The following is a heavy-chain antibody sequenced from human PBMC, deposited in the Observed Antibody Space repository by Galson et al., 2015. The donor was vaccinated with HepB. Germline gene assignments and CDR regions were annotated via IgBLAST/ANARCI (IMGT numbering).Heavy chain of an antibody. D-gene: IGHD3-10*01. CDR1: GGTFSSYA. CDR3: AREYGEWPLRYHSYFDY. CDR2: IIPIFGTA. J-gene: IGHJ4*02. V-gene: IGHV1-69*13. Sequence: SVKVSCKASGGTFSSYAISWVRQAPGQGLEWMGGIIPIFGTANYAQKFQGRVTITADESTSTAYMELSSLRSEDTAVYYCAREYGEWPLRYHSYFDYWGQGTLVTVSS.